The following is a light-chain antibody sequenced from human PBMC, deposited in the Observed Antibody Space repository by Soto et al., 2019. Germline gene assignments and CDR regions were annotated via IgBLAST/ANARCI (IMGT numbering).Light chain of an antibody. V-gene: IGLV1-44*01. CDR3: ATWDDSLNALV. CDR2: GND. Sequence: QSVLTQPPSASGTPGQRVTISCSGSSSNIGSNNVNWYQQLPGTAPKLLIHGNDQRPSGVPDRFSGSKSGTSASLAISGLQSEDEADYYCATWDDSLNALVFGGGTKLTVL. J-gene: IGLJ2*01. CDR1: SSNIGSNN.